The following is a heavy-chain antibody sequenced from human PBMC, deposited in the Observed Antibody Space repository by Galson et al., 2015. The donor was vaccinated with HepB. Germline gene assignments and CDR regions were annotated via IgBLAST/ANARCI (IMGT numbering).Heavy chain of an antibody. V-gene: IGHV3-30*04. CDR3: ARGGDYYDSSGYYPQYANFDY. J-gene: IGHJ4*02. Sequence: SLRLSCAASGFTFSSYAMHWVRQAPGKGLEWVAVISYDGSNKYYADSVKGRFTISRDNSKNTLYLQMNSLRAEDTAVYYCARGGDYYDSSGYYPQYANFDYWGQGTLVTVSS. D-gene: IGHD3-22*01. CDR1: GFTFSSYA. CDR2: ISYDGSNK.